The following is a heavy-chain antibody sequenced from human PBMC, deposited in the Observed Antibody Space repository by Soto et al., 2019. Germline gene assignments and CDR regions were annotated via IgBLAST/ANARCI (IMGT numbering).Heavy chain of an antibody. CDR3: AKDRGPTCNYLDGMDV. J-gene: IGHJ6*02. CDR2: ISWNSGSI. D-gene: IGHD1-7*01. Sequence: EVQLVESGGGLVQPGRSLRLSCAASGFTFDDYAMHWVRQAPGKGLEWVSCISWNSGSIDYADSVKGRFTMSRDNAKKSLYLQMNSLRTEDTALYYCAKDRGPTCNYLDGMDVWGQGTTVTVSS. V-gene: IGHV3-9*01. CDR1: GFTFDDYA.